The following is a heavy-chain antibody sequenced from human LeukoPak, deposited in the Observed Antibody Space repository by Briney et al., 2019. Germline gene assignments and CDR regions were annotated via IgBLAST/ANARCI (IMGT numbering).Heavy chain of an antibody. J-gene: IGHJ4*02. Sequence: GASVKVSCKASGYTFTSYAMHWVRQAPGQRLGWMGWINAGNGNTKYSQKFQGRVTITRDTSASTAYMELSSLRSEDTAVYYCARDPQTTVTPKGNFDYWGQGTLVTVSS. CDR1: GYTFTSYA. CDR3: ARDPQTTVTPKGNFDY. D-gene: IGHD4-17*01. CDR2: INAGNGNT. V-gene: IGHV1-3*01.